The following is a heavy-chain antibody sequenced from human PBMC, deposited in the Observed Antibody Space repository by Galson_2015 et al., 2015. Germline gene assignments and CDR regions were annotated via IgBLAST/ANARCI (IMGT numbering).Heavy chain of an antibody. CDR2: IYWDDDK. Sequence: PALVKPTQTLTLACTFSGFSLSTSGVGVGWIRQPPGKALEWLALIYWDDDKRYSPSLKSRLTITKDTSKNQVVLTMTNMDPADTATYYCAPTGYGDYGSAFDIWGQGIMVTVSS. D-gene: IGHD4-17*01. J-gene: IGHJ3*02. V-gene: IGHV2-5*02. CDR1: GFSLSTSGVG. CDR3: APTGYGDYGSAFDI.